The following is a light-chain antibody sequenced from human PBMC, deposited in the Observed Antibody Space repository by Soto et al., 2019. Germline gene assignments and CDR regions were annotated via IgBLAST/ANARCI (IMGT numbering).Light chain of an antibody. Sequence: DIQMTQSPSSLSASVGDGVTITCRASQTISSSLNWYQQKPGKAPKLLIYTASSLQSGVPSRFSGSGSGTGFTLTIRSLQPDDFATYDGQQSYSTLYTFGQGTKLEIK. CDR1: QTISSS. CDR2: TAS. CDR3: QQSYSTLYT. V-gene: IGKV1-39*01. J-gene: IGKJ2*01.